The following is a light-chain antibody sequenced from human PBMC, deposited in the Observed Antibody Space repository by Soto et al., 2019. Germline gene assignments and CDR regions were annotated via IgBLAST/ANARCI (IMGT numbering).Light chain of an antibody. Sequence: EIVLTQSPATLSLSPGERATLSCRASQSVSSYLAWYQQKPGQAPRLLIYDASNRATGIPARFSGSGSGTDFALTISSIEPEDFAVYYCQQRSNWPSITFGQGTRLEIK. CDR2: DAS. CDR3: QQRSNWPSIT. CDR1: QSVSSY. J-gene: IGKJ5*01. V-gene: IGKV3-11*01.